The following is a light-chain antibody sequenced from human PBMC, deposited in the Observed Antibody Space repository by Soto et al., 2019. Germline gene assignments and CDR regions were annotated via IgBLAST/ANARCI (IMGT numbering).Light chain of an antibody. CDR1: SSDVGGYNY. J-gene: IGLJ1*01. CDR2: DVS. V-gene: IGLV2-14*01. CDR3: SSYTSSSTLYV. Sequence: QSALTQPASVSGSRGHSITISCTGTSSDVGGYNYVSWYQQHPGKAPKLMIYDVSNRPSGVSNRFSGSKSGNTASLTISGLQAEDEADYYCSSYTSSSTLYVFGTGTKLTVL.